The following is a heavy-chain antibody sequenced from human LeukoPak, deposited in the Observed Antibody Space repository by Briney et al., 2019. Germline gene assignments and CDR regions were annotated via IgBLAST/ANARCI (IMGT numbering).Heavy chain of an antibody. Sequence: SETLSLTCTVSGYSISSGYYWGWIRQPPGKGLEWIGSIYHSGSTYYNPSLKSRVTISVDTSKNRFSLKLGSVTAADTAVYYCARDRDSSSSGNWFDPWGQGTLVTVSS. J-gene: IGHJ5*02. CDR2: IYHSGST. CDR1: GYSISSGYY. D-gene: IGHD6-6*01. CDR3: ARDRDSSSSGNWFDP. V-gene: IGHV4-38-2*02.